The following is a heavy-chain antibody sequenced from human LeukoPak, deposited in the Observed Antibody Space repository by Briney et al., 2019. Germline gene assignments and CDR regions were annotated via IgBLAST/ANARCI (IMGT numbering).Heavy chain of an antibody. Sequence: GGSLRLSCLASGFTFSGYSMNWVRQAPGKGLEWVSYISISSTTINYADSVKGRFTISRDNAKNSLYLQMNSLRDEDTAVYYCARVMYGGISYSVDYWDQGTLVTVSS. CDR1: GFTFSGYS. V-gene: IGHV3-48*02. J-gene: IGHJ4*02. CDR2: ISISSTTI. D-gene: IGHD1-26*01. CDR3: ARVMYGGISYSVDY.